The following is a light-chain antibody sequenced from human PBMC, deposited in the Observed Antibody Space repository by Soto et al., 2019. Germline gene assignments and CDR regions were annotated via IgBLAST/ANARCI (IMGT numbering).Light chain of an antibody. CDR1: QSVRSNF. Sequence: VLPQSPDTLSLSPGDRATLSCRASQSVRSNFLAWYQQKPGQAPRLLIYGASNRAAGIPERFSGSASGTEFTLTISRLEPDDSAVYYCQQYHDSPRNTFGQGTKLQIK. CDR3: QQYHDSPRNT. V-gene: IGKV3-20*01. J-gene: IGKJ2*01. CDR2: GAS.